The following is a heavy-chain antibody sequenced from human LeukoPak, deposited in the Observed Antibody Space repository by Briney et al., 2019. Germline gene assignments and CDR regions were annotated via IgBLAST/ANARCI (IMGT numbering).Heavy chain of an antibody. D-gene: IGHD3-10*01. CDR1: GGSISSGGYY. J-gene: IGHJ4*02. CDR3: AASSRTLWFGETYYFDY. CDR2: IYYSGST. Sequence: PSETLSLTCTVSGGSISSGGYYWSWIRQHPGKGLEWIGYIYYSGSTYYNPSLKSRVTISVDTSKNQFSLKLSSVTAADTAVYYCAASSRTLWFGETYYFDYWGQGTLVTVSS. V-gene: IGHV4-31*03.